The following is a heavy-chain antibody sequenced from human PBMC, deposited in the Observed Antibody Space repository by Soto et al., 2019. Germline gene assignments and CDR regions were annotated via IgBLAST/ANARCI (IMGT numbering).Heavy chain of an antibody. V-gene: IGHV3-23*01. CDR3: ARDSYGMDV. J-gene: IGHJ6*02. CDR1: GFTFSSYA. CDR2: IRGDGSNT. Sequence: GGSLRLSCAASGFTFSSYAMSWVRQAPGKGLEWVSVIRGDGSNTYYADSVKGRFTISRDNSKNTLYLQMNSLRAEDTAVYYCARDSYGMDVWGQGTTVTVSS.